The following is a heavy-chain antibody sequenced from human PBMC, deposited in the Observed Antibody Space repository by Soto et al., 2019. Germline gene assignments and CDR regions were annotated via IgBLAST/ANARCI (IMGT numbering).Heavy chain of an antibody. V-gene: IGHV1-69*12. CDR3: ARATVQSGYDWCYYAMDV. D-gene: IGHD5-12*01. J-gene: IGHJ6*02. Sequence: QVQLVQSGAEVKKPGSSVKVSCKASGGTFSSYAISWVRQAPGQGLEWMGGIIPIFGTANYAQKFQGRVTIPADESTRTAYMELSRLRSEDTAVYYCARATVQSGYDWCYYAMDVWGQGTTVTVS. CDR2: IIPIFGTA. CDR1: GGTFSSYA.